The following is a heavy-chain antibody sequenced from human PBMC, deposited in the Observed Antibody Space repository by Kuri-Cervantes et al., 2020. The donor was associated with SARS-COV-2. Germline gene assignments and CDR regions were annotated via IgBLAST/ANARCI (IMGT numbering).Heavy chain of an antibody. CDR1: GSSISSHY. CDR2: IYYSGST. V-gene: IGHV4-59*11. D-gene: IGHD6-6*01. Sequence: SETLSLTCTVSGSSISSHYWSWIRQPPGKGLEWIGYIYYSGSTNYNPSLKSRVTISVDTSKNQFSLKLSSVTAADTAVYYCARVSIQKDYYYYYMDVWGKGTTVTVSS. J-gene: IGHJ6*03. CDR3: ARVSIQKDYYYYYMDV.